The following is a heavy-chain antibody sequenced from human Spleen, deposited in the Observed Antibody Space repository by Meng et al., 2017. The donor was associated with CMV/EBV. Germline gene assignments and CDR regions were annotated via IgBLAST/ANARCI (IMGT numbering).Heavy chain of an antibody. CDR3: ARAGFLEWLWRGYYYYGMDV. J-gene: IGHJ6*02. CDR2: MNPNSGNT. D-gene: IGHD3-3*01. CDR1: GYTFIGYY. V-gene: IGHV1-8*02. Sequence: ASVKVSCKTSGYTFIGYYMHWVRQATGQGLEWMGWMNPNSGNTGYAQQFQGRVTMTRNTSISTAYMELSSLRSEDTAVYYCARAGFLEWLWRGYYYYGMDVWGQGTTVTVSS.